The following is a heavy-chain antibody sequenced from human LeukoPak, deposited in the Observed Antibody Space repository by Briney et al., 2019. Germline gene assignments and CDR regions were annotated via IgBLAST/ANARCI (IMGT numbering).Heavy chain of an antibody. CDR2: IDISGNT. Sequence: PSQTLSLTCTVSSGSISSGRYYWSWIRQPAGKGLEWIGRIDISGNTYYNPSLKSRVTISIDTSRNQFSLKLNSVTAADTAVYYCARGVMIVVVTLFDPWGQGTLVTVSS. CDR3: ARGVMIVVVTLFDP. V-gene: IGHV4-61*02. J-gene: IGHJ5*02. CDR1: SGSISSGRYY. D-gene: IGHD3-22*01.